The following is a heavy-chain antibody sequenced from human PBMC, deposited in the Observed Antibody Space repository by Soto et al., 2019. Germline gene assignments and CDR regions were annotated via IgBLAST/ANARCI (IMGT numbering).Heavy chain of an antibody. V-gene: IGHV3-23*01. Sequence: EVQLLESGGGLVQPGGSLRLSCAASGFTFSSYDMSWVRQAPGKGLEWVSLISGSGGRTYYADSVKGRFTISRDNFKNTLYLQMNSLRAEDTAVYYCARDLSILTYYGMDVWGQGTTVTVSS. J-gene: IGHJ6*02. CDR1: GFTFSSYD. CDR2: ISGSGGRT. D-gene: IGHD3-9*01. CDR3: ARDLSILTYYGMDV.